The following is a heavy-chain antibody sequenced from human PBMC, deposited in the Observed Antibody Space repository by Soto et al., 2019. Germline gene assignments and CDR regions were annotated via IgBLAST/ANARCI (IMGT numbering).Heavy chain of an antibody. CDR1: GYIFTDYY. J-gene: IGHJ4*02. CDR2: SNPNSGDT. CDR3: ATSRISIAVAGETEYYFDY. V-gene: IGHV1-2*04. D-gene: IGHD6-19*01. Sequence: AAVTVSCKASGYIFTDYYMHWVRQAPGQGLEWMGWSNPNSGDTNYTQKFQGWVTMTRDTSISTAYMELSRLRSDDTAVYYCATSRISIAVAGETEYYFDYWGQGTPVTVSS.